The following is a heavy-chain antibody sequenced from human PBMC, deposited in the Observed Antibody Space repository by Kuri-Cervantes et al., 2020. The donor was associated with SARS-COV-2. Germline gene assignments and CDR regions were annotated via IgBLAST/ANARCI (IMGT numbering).Heavy chain of an antibody. J-gene: IGHJ4*02. V-gene: IGHV3-9*01. CDR1: GFTFDDYA. CDR3: ARDVPDY. CDR2: ISWNSGSI. Sequence: GGSLRLSCAASGFTFDDYAMHWVRQAPGKGLEWVSGISWNSGSIGYADSVKGRFTISRDNAKNSLYLQMNSLRAEDTAVYYCARDVPDYWGQGTLVTVSS.